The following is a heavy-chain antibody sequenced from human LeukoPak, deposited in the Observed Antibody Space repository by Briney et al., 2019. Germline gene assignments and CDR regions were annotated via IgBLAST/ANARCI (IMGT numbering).Heavy chain of an antibody. V-gene: IGHV4-4*07. D-gene: IGHD3-9*01. Sequence: PSETLSLTCTVSGGSLSSYYWSWIRQPAGKGLEWIGRIYTSGSTKYNPSLKSRVTISVDTSKNQFSLKMSSVTAADTAVYYCARSYYDILTGYYHYFDYWGQGTLVTVSS. CDR2: IYTSGST. CDR3: ARSYYDILTGYYHYFDY. J-gene: IGHJ4*02. CDR1: GGSLSSYY.